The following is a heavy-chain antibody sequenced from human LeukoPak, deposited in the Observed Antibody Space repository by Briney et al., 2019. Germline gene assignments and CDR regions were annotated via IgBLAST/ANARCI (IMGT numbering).Heavy chain of an antibody. Sequence: GGSLRLSCVVSGFTFDMSTLTWVRQAPGKGPEWVAKMKEDGTEIFYAGSVDGRFTISRDNSKNTLYLQMNSLRVEDTAVYYCATGGAPGGRFENWGQGTLVTVSS. CDR1: GFTFDMST. D-gene: IGHD3-16*01. J-gene: IGHJ4*02. V-gene: IGHV3-7*01. CDR3: ATGGAPGGRFEN. CDR2: MKEDGTEI.